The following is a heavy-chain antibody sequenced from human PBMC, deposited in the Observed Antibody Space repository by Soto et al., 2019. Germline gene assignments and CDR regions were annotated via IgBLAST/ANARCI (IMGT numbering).Heavy chain of an antibody. Sequence: QVQLVQSGAEVKKPGSSVKVSCKASGGTFSSYAISWVRQAPGQGLEWMGGIIPIFGTANYAQKFQGRVKITADESTSTAYMALSSLRSEDTAVYYGASFPRIATQEIDYWGQGTLVTVSS. CDR2: IIPIFGTA. D-gene: IGHD6-13*01. V-gene: IGHV1-69*01. CDR3: ASFPRIATQEIDY. CDR1: GGTFSSYA. J-gene: IGHJ4*02.